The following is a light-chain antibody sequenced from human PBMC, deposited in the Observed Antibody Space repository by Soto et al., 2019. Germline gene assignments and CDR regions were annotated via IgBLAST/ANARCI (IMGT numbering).Light chain of an antibody. CDR3: QQRYNWLT. CDR2: DAS. Sequence: IVLTQSPATLSLSPGERATLSCRAGQSIRTYLAWYQQKSGQAPRLLIYDASNRATGTPARFSGSGSGTDFTLTISSLEPEDSAVYYCQQRYNWLTLGGGTKVDIK. J-gene: IGKJ4*01. V-gene: IGKV3-11*01. CDR1: QSIRTY.